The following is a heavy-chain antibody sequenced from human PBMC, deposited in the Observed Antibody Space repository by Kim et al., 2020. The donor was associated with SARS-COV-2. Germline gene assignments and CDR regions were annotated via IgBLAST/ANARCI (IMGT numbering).Heavy chain of an antibody. CDR1: GFTFSSYE. Sequence: GGSLRLSCAASGFTFSSYEMNWVRQAPGKGLEWVSYISSSGSTIYYADSVKGRFTISRDNAKNSLYLQMNSLRAEDTAVYYCARESGWFGEDAFDIWGQGTMVTVSS. J-gene: IGHJ3*02. V-gene: IGHV3-48*03. CDR3: ARESGWFGEDAFDI. D-gene: IGHD3-10*01. CDR2: ISSSGSTI.